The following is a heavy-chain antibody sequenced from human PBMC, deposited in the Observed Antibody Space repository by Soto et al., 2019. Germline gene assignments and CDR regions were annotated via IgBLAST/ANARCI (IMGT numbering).Heavy chain of an antibody. Sequence: SETLSLTCTVSGGSISSSSYYWGWIRQPPGKGLEWIGSIYYSGSTYYNPSLKSRVTISVDTSKNQFSLKLSSVTAADTAVYYCARNPRDYIWGSYRRNWFDPWGQGTLVTVSS. J-gene: IGHJ5*02. CDR3: ARNPRDYIWGSYRRNWFDP. CDR1: GGSISSSSYY. D-gene: IGHD3-16*02. CDR2: IYYSGST. V-gene: IGHV4-39*01.